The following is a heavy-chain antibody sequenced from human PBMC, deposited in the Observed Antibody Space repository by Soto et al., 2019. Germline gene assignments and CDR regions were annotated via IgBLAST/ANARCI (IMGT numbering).Heavy chain of an antibody. CDR2: VSGRGGST. Sequence: VHLLESGGGLVQPGGSLRLACTASGFTFNHYAMSWVRQAPGKGLAWVSAVSGRGGSTKYADSVKGRFIISSDNSNSTLYLQMDSLRGEDTAVYYCAKDSTVTTSLYFYYYGFDVWGQGTTVTVSS. CDR3: AKDSTVTTSLYFYYYGFDV. D-gene: IGHD4-17*01. J-gene: IGHJ6*02. CDR1: GFTFNHYA. V-gene: IGHV3-23*01.